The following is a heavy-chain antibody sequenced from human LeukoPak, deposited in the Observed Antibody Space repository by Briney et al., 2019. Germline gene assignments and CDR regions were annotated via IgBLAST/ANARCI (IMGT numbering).Heavy chain of an antibody. CDR3: ATSWILMVTGAFDI. J-gene: IGHJ3*02. D-gene: IGHD5-18*01. V-gene: IGHV3-23*01. Sequence: PGGSLRLSCAASGFTFSSYAMSWVRQAPGKGLEWVSSIGDSGSYYADSVKGRFTISRDNSKNTLYLQMNSLKGEDTAVYYCATSWILMVTGAFDIWGQGTMVTVSS. CDR2: IGDSGS. CDR1: GFTFSSYA.